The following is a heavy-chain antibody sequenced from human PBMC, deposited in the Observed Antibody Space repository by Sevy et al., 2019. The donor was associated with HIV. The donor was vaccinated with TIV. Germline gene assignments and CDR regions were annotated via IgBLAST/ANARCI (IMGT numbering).Heavy chain of an antibody. V-gene: IGHV4-61*02. CDR3: AREGSTWAGWFDP. Sequence: SETLSLTCIVSGGSISSGSYYWSWIRQPAGKGLEWIGRIYTSGSTNYNPSLKSRVTISVDTSKNQFSLKLSSVTAADTAVYYCAREGSTWAGWFDPWGQGTLVTVSS. CDR1: GGSISSGSYY. J-gene: IGHJ5*02. CDR2: IYTSGST. D-gene: IGHD2-2*01.